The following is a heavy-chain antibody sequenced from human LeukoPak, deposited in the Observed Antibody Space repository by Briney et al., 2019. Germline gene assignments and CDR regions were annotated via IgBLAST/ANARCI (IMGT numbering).Heavy chain of an antibody. J-gene: IGHJ4*02. V-gene: IGHV3-11*04. CDR1: GFTFSDYY. CDR2: ISSSGSTI. CDR3: ARDPRYSGSWYGVFDY. D-gene: IGHD6-13*01. Sequence: SGGSLRLSCAASGFTFSDYYMSWIRQAPGEGLEWVSYISSSGSTIYYADSVKGRFTISRDNAKNSLYLQMNSLRAEDTAVYYCARDPRYSGSWYGVFDYWGQGTLVTVSS.